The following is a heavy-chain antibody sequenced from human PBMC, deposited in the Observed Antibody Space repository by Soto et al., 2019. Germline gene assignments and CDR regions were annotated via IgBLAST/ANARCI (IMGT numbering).Heavy chain of an antibody. CDR1: GFTFSSYG. D-gene: IGHD3-3*01. J-gene: IGHJ5*02. CDR2: IWYDGSNK. V-gene: IGHV3-33*01. CDR3: ARDAGDDFWSGYYTNWFDP. Sequence: GGSLRLSCAASGFTFSSYGMHWIRQAPGKWLEWVAVIWYDGSNKYYADSVKGRFTISRDNSKNTLYLQMNSLRAEDTAVYYCARDAGDDFWSGYYTNWFDPWGQGXLVTVYS.